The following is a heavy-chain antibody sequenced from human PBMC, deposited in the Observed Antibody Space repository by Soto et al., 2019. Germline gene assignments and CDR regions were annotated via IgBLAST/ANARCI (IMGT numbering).Heavy chain of an antibody. D-gene: IGHD2-8*01. CDR1: GGSISSYY. CDR2: IYHSGST. V-gene: IGHV4-59*12. CDR3: AREVYGANWFDP. Sequence: PSETLSLTCTVSGGSISSYYWSWIRQPPGKGLEWIGYIYHSGSTNYNPSLKSRVTISVDKSKNQFSLKLSSVTAADTAVYYCAREVYGANWFDPWGQGTLVTVSS. J-gene: IGHJ5*02.